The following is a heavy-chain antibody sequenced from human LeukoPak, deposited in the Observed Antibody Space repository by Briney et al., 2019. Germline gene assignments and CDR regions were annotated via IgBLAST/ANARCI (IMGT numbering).Heavy chain of an antibody. Sequence: GGSLRLSCAASGFTFSSYGMHWVRQAPGKGLEWVAFIRYDGSNKYYADSVKGRFTISRDNSKNTLYLQMNSLRAKDSAVCYCAKGVYSGYEILDYWGQGTLVTVSS. CDR1: GFTFSSYG. CDR3: AKGVYSGYEILDY. J-gene: IGHJ4*02. D-gene: IGHD5-12*01. V-gene: IGHV3-30*02. CDR2: IRYDGSNK.